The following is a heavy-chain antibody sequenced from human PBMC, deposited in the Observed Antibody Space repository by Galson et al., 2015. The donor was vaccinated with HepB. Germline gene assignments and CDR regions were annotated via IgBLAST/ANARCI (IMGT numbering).Heavy chain of an antibody. V-gene: IGHV4-39*01. J-gene: IGHJ4*02. CDR2: TSYSGGT. CDR3: AREKHHGEYEH. Sequence: ETLSLTCTVSGDSIRSSNYYWGWIRQPPGKGLEWIGSTSYSGGTSYYPSLKSRVTMSIDTSKNQFSLNLYSVTAADTAMYYCAREKHHGEYEHWGQGTLVTVSS. CDR1: GDSIRSSNYY. D-gene: IGHD4-17*01.